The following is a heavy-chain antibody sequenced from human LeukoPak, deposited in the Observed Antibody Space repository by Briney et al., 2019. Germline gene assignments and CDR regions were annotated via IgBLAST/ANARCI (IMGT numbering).Heavy chain of an antibody. J-gene: IGHJ4*02. CDR3: AKDQVGARSFGY. D-gene: IGHD1-26*01. CDR2: ISGSGGST. CDR1: GFTFSSYA. Sequence: PGGSLRLSCAASGFTFSSYAMSWVRQAPGKGLEWVSAISGSGGSTYYADSVKGRFTISRDNSKSILYLQMNGLRAEDTAVYYCAKDQVGARSFGYWGQGTLVTVSS. V-gene: IGHV3-23*01.